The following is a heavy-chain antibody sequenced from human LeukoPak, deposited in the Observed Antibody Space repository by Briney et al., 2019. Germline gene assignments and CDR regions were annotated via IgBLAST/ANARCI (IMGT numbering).Heavy chain of an antibody. V-gene: IGHV4-59*01. J-gene: IGHJ4*02. CDR3: ARVLGYSRPFDY. CDR2: IYYSGST. D-gene: IGHD5-18*01. CDR1: VGSISGDY. Sequence: PSETLSLTCTLSVGSISGDYWSWIPQPPGKGLEWSGYIYYSGSTNYNPSLKSRVTISVDTSKNQFSLKLSSVTAADTAVYYCARVLGYSRPFDYWGQGTLVTVSS.